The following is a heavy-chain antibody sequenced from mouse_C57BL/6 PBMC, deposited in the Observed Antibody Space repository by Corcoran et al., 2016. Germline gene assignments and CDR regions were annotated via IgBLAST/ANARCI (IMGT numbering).Heavy chain of an antibody. CDR1: GYSITSGYY. J-gene: IGHJ4*01. V-gene: IGHV3-6*01. CDR2: ISYDGSN. CDR3: ARGMGGYAMDY. D-gene: IGHD2-3*01. Sequence: DVQLQESGPGLVKPSQSLSLTCSVTGYSITSGYYWNWIRQFPGNKLEWMGYISYDGSNNYNPSLKNRISITRDTSKNQFFLKLNSVTTEDTATYYCARGMGGYAMDYWGQGTSVTVSS.